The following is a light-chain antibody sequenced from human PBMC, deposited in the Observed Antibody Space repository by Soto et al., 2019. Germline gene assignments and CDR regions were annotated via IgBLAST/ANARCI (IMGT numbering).Light chain of an antibody. V-gene: IGKV4-1*01. CDR3: QQYYSTPPA. CDR2: WAS. J-gene: IGKJ1*01. Sequence: DIVMTQSPDSLAVSLGERATINCKSSQSVLYSSNNKNYLAWYQQKPGQPPKLLIYWASTRESGVPDRFSGSGSGTDFILTISSLQAEDVAVYYCQQYYSTPPAFGQGTKVEI. CDR1: QSVLYSSNNKNY.